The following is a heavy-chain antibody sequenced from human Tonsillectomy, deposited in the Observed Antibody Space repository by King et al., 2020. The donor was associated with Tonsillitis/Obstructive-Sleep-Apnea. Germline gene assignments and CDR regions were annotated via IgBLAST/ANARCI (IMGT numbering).Heavy chain of an antibody. CDR3: ASLPGIAVTGPFDY. Sequence: VQLVESGGGLVQPGGSLRLSCAASGFTFSSYAMSWVRQAPGKGLEWVSAISGSGGTTYYADSVKGRFTIPRENSKNTLYLQMNSLRAEDTAVYYCASLPGIAVTGPFDYWGQGTLLTVFS. V-gene: IGHV3-23*04. J-gene: IGHJ4*02. D-gene: IGHD6-19*01. CDR2: ISGSGGTT. CDR1: GFTFSSYA.